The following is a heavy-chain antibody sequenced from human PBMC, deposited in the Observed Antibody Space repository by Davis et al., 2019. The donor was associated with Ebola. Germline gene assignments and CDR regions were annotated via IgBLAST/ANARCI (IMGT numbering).Heavy chain of an antibody. Sequence: ASVKVSCKASGYTFTNYGISWVRQAPGQGLEWMGWISAYNGNTNYAQKLQGRVTMTTDKSTSTAYMELSSLRSEDTAVYYCARDVGMGVATAGGDYWGQGTLVTVSS. V-gene: IGHV1-18*01. D-gene: IGHD5-12*01. CDR1: GYTFTNYG. CDR2: ISAYNGNT. J-gene: IGHJ4*02. CDR3: ARDVGMGVATAGGDY.